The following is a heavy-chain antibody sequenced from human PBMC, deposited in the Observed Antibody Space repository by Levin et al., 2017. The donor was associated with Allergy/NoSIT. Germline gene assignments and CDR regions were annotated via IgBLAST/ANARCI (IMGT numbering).Heavy chain of an antibody. Sequence: LSLTCAASGFTFDDYTMHWVRQAPGKGLEWVSLISWDGGSTYYADSVKGRFTISRDNSKNSLYLQMNSLRTEDTALYYCAKDRGAGTLDYWGQGTLVTVSS. D-gene: IGHD6-19*01. V-gene: IGHV3-43*01. CDR2: ISWDGGST. CDR1: GFTFDDYT. J-gene: IGHJ4*02. CDR3: AKDRGAGTLDY.